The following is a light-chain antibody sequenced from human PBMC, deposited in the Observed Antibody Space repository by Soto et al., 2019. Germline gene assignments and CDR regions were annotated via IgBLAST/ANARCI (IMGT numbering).Light chain of an antibody. CDR3: QQTYPTPFT. Sequence: DIQMTQSPSSLSASVGDRVTITCRASQSINRYINWYQQKPGKAPKLLINAASSLQIGVPSRFSGSGSGTAFTITISNLQPEDFATYYCQQTYPTPFTFGPGTKVDIK. CDR1: QSINRY. V-gene: IGKV1-39*01. CDR2: AAS. J-gene: IGKJ3*01.